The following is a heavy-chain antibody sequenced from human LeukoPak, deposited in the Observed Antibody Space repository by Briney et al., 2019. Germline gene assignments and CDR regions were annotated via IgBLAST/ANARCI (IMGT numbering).Heavy chain of an antibody. J-gene: IGHJ4*02. CDR2: IRYDGSNK. CDR3: AKALHGSGLNLFDY. V-gene: IGHV3-30*02. CDR1: GFTFSSYG. Sequence: GGSLRLSCAASGFTFSSYGMHWVRQAPGKGLEWVAFIRYDGSNKYYADSVKGRFTISRGNSKNTLYPQMNSLRAEDTAVYYCAKALHGSGLNLFDYWGQGTLVTVSS. D-gene: IGHD3-10*01.